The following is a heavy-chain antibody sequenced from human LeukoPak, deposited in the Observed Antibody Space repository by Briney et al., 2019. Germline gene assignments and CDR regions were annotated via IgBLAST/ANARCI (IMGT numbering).Heavy chain of an antibody. CDR3: ARFTTTGTWWFDP. V-gene: IGHV5-51*01. Sequence: GESLKISCKGSGYSFTRYWIGWVRQMPGKGLEWMGIIYPGDSGTRYSPSFQGQVTLSADKSITTAYLQWSSLKASDTATYYCARFTTTGTWWFDPWGQGTLVTVSS. J-gene: IGHJ5*02. CDR2: IYPGDSGT. D-gene: IGHD1-1*01. CDR1: GYSFTRYW.